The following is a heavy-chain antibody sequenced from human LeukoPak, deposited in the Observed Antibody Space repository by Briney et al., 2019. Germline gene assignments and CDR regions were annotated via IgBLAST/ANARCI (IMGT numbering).Heavy chain of an antibody. CDR1: GFTFSSYG. J-gene: IGHJ4*02. D-gene: IGHD3-22*01. CDR3: AKSHDSSGYDY. Sequence: PGGSLRLSCAASGFTFSSYGMHWVRQAPGKGLEWVAVISYDGSNKYYADSVKGRFTISRDNSKNTLYLQMNSLRAEDTAVYYYAKSHDSSGYDYWGQGTLVTVSS. CDR2: ISYDGSNK. V-gene: IGHV3-30*18.